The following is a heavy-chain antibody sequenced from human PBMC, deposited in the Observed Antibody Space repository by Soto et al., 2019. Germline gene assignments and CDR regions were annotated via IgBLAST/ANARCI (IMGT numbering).Heavy chain of an antibody. J-gene: IGHJ5*02. D-gene: IGHD1-1*01. CDR2: IYHSGST. CDR1: GGSISSGGYS. V-gene: IGHV4-30-2*01. Sequence: QLQLQESGSGLVRPSQTLSLTCAVSGGSISSGGYSWNWIRQPPGKGLEWIGYIYHSGSTLYNPSLQRRVTISVDTSKNPFSLKLTSVTAADTAVYYCARDQLEGNWFDPWGQGTLVTVSS. CDR3: ARDQLEGNWFDP.